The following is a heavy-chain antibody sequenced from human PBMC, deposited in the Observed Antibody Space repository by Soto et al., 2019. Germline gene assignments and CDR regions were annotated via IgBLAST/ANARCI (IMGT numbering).Heavy chain of an antibody. Sequence: QVQLVQSGAEVKKPGASVKVSCKASGYTFTSYAISWVRQAPGQGLEWMGWISAYNGNTNYAQKLQXXXTXSTATSTSTAYMELRSLRSDDTAVYYCASDAPPEDYWGQGTLVTVSS. V-gene: IGHV1-18*01. CDR2: ISAYNGNT. J-gene: IGHJ4*02. CDR1: GYTFTSYA. CDR3: ASDAPPEDY.